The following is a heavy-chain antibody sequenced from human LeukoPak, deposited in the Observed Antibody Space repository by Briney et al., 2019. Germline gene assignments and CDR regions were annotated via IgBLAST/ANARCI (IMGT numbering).Heavy chain of an antibody. V-gene: IGHV3-23*01. D-gene: IGHD5-24*01. CDR2: ISDSGRST. CDR3: AKRGMTTIKEGFDY. CDR1: GFTFSSYA. J-gene: IGHJ4*02. Sequence: GGSLRLSCAASGFTFSSYAMSRVRQAPGTGLEWVSAISDSGRSTYYADSVKGRFTISRVNSRNTLYLQMNNLRAEDTAVYYCAKRGMTTIKEGFDYWGQGTLVTVSP.